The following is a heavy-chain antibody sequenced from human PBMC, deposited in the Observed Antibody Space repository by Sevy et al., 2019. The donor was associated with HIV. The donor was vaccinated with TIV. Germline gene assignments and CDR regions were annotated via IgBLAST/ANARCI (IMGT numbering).Heavy chain of an antibody. D-gene: IGHD3-16*01. V-gene: IGHV3-30*18. Sequence: GGSLRLSCEASGFSFSRYGMHWVRQVAGKGLEWVAVISFDGDNKYYSDSVRGRFAISRDNSENTMHLQMNNLRFDDTAVYYCAKGLSSIYPYSMDVWGQGTTVTVSS. CDR1: GFSFSRYG. CDR2: ISFDGDNK. CDR3: AKGLSSIYPYSMDV. J-gene: IGHJ6*02.